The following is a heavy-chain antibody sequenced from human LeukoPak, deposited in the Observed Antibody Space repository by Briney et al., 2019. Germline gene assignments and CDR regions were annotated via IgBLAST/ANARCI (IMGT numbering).Heavy chain of an antibody. Sequence: SETLSLTCTVSGGSISSYYWSWIRQLPGKGLEWIGYIYTSGSTNYNPSLKSRVTISVDTSKNQFSLKLSSVTAADTAVYYCARHVSDFWSGYLFDYWGQGTLVTVSS. CDR1: GGSISSYY. CDR3: ARHVSDFWSGYLFDY. CDR2: IYTSGST. D-gene: IGHD3-3*01. J-gene: IGHJ4*02. V-gene: IGHV4-4*09.